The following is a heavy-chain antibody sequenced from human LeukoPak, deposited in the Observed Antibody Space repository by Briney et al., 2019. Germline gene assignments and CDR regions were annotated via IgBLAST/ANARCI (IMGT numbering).Heavy chain of an antibody. CDR2: IYYSGST. D-gene: IGHD3-10*01. CDR3: AREMRHYYGSGSGHDY. J-gene: IGHJ4*02. V-gene: IGHV4-39*07. Sequence: SETLSLTCTVSGGSISSSSYYWGWIRQPPGKGLEWIGSIYYSGSTYYNSSLKSRVTISRDTSRNQFSLNMFSVTAADTAVYYCAREMRHYYGSGSGHDYWGQGTLVTVSS. CDR1: GGSISSSSYY.